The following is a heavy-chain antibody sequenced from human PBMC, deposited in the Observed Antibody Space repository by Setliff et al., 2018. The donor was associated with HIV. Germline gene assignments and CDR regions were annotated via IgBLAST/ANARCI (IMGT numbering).Heavy chain of an antibody. CDR2: ISYDGSYK. CDR3: ARDLTTIVTRKVFDI. Sequence: PGGSLRLSCAASGFTFSDHYMDWVRQAPGKGLEWVAVISYDGSYKNYADSVKGRFTISRDNSRSTVYVQMNSLRAEDTAVYFCARDLTTIVTRKVFDIWGQGTKVTVSS. V-gene: IGHV3-30*03. CDR1: GFTFSDHY. D-gene: IGHD4-17*01. J-gene: IGHJ3*01.